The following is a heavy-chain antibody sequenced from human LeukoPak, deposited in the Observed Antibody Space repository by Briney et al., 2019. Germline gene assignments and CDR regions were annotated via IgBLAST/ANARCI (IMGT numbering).Heavy chain of an antibody. J-gene: IGHJ3*01. V-gene: IGHV3-21*01. CDR1: GFTFGDYS. CDR3: ARQAYSAFNF. CDR2: ISSSSSYI. D-gene: IGHD2-21*01. Sequence: GGSLRLSCAVSGFTFGDYSRSWVRQAPGKGLEWVSSISSSSSYIYYPDSVKGRLTISRDNAKNSLYLQMNSLRAEDTAVYYCARQAYSAFNFWGQGTMVTVSS.